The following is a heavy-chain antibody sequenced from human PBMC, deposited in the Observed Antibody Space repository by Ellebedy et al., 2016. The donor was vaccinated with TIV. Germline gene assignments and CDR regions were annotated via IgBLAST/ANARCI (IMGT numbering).Heavy chain of an antibody. CDR2: INPNSGGT. V-gene: IGHV1-2*02. D-gene: IGHD5-24*01. Sequence: AASVKVSCKASGYTFTDYYMHWVRQAPGQGLEWMGWINPNSGGTNYAQKFQGRVTMTRDKSISTAYMELSRRRSDDTAVYYCATGDGYSQYYFDYWGQGTLVTVSS. CDR1: GYTFTDYY. CDR3: ATGDGYSQYYFDY. J-gene: IGHJ4*02.